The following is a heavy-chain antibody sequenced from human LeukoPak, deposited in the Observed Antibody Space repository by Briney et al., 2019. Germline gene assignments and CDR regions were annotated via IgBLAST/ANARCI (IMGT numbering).Heavy chain of an antibody. J-gene: IGHJ4*02. V-gene: IGHV1-18*01. CDR1: GYTFSSYG. CDR3: ARVQLFWFGELSSPHFDY. CDR2: ISAYNGNT. Sequence: ASVKVSCKASGYTFSSYGISWVRQAPGQGLEWMGWISAYNGNTNYAQKLQGRVTMTTDTSTSTAYMELRSLRSDDTAVYYCARVQLFWFGELSSPHFDYWGQGTLVTVSS. D-gene: IGHD3-10*01.